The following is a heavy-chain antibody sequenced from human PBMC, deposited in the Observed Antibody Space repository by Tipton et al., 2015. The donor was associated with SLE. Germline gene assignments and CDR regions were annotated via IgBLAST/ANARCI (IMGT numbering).Heavy chain of an antibody. D-gene: IGHD2-2*01. V-gene: IGHV1-69*01. CDR1: GDTFNTYA. CDR3: ARGRDQLPTSDY. Sequence: QLVQSGAEVREPGSSVKVSCKASGDTFNTYAFTWVRQAPGQGLEWMGAFIPIIGITKYAQDFQDRVTISTDESTNTAYMELTSLTSDDTAVYLCARGRDQLPTSDYWGQGTLVTVSS. CDR2: FIPIIGIT. J-gene: IGHJ4*02.